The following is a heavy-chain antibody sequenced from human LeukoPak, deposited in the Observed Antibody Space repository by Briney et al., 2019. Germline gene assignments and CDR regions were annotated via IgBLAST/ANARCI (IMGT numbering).Heavy chain of an antibody. CDR3: ARTRITMIVGLASRFDY. V-gene: IGHV3-23*01. CDR2: ISGSGGST. D-gene: IGHD3-22*01. CDR1: GFTFSNYA. Sequence: GGSLRLSCAASGFTFSNYAMSWVRQAPGKGLEWVSAISGSGGSTYYADSVKGRFTISRDNSKNTLYLQMNSLRAEDTAVYYCARTRITMIVGLASRFDYWGQGTLVTVSS. J-gene: IGHJ4*02.